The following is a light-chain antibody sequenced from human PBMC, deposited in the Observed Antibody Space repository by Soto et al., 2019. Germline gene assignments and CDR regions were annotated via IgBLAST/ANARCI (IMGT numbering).Light chain of an antibody. Sequence: VLTQPHSASGTPGQRVTISCSGSSSNIGTSSLHWFQQLPGTAPKLLISTTNQRPPGVPERFSGSKSGTSASLAISGLQSEDEADYYWAAWDDSLNGHVFGTGTKVXVL. CDR3: AAWDDSLNGHV. CDR2: TTN. J-gene: IGLJ1*01. CDR1: SSNIGTSS. V-gene: IGLV1-44*01.